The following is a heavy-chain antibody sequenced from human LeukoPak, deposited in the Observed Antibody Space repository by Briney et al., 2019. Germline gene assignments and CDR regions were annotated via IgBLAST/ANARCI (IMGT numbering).Heavy chain of an antibody. J-gene: IGHJ6*02. Sequence: PSETLSLTCTVSGGSISSISYYWGWIRQPPGKGLEWIGTIYYSGSTYYNPSVKSRVTMSVDTSKNHFSLKLSSVTAADTAVYYCARAYYYDSSGPMDVWGQGTTVTVSS. CDR3: ARAYYYDSSGPMDV. CDR1: GGSISSISYY. D-gene: IGHD3-22*01. V-gene: IGHV4-39*07. CDR2: IYYSGST.